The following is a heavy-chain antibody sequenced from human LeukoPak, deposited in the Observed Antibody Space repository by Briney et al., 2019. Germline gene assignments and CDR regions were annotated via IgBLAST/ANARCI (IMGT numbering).Heavy chain of an antibody. D-gene: IGHD3-10*01. J-gene: IGHJ1*01. CDR1: GFTLSSYS. CDR2: ISSSSSYI. V-gene: IGHV3-21*01. CDR3: ARQSYGSGSLYFQH. Sequence: GGSLRLACAASGFTLSSYSVNWVRQAGGEGLEWGSSISSSSSYIYYADSVKGRLTMSRDNAKNSLYLQMNSLRAEDTAVYYCARQSYGSGSLYFQHWGQGTLVTVSS.